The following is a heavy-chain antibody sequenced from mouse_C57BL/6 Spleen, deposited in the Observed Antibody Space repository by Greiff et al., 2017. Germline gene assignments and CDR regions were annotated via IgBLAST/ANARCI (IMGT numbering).Heavy chain of an antibody. CDR1: GFTFSNYW. CDR3: TGAYYY. CDR2: IRLKSDNYAT. V-gene: IGHV6-3*01. J-gene: IGHJ2*01. D-gene: IGHD6-5*01. Sequence: VQLKESGGGLVQPGGSMKLSCVASGFTFSNYWMNWVRQSPEKGLEWVAQIRLKSDNYATHYAESVKGRFTISRDDSKSSVYLQMNNLRAEDTGIYYCTGAYYYWGQGTTLTVSS.